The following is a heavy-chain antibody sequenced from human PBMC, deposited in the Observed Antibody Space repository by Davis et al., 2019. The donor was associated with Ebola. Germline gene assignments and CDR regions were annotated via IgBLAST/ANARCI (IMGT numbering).Heavy chain of an antibody. V-gene: IGHV4-34*01. Sequence: PGGSLRLSCAVYGGSFSGYYWSWIRQPPGKGLEWIGEINHSGSTNYNPSLKSRVTISVDTSKNQFSLKLSAVTAADTAVYYCGRGGPPYGVDVWGQGTTVTVSS. CDR1: GGSFSGYY. CDR3: GRGGPPYGVDV. J-gene: IGHJ6*02. CDR2: INHSGST.